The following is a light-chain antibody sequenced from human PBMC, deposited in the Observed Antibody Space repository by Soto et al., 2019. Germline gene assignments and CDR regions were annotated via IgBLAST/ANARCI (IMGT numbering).Light chain of an antibody. CDR3: QQLNSYPLGT. V-gene: IGKV1-9*01. CDR1: QGISSY. CDR2: AAS. J-gene: IGKJ2*02. Sequence: IQLTQSPSSLSASVGDRVTITCRASQGISSYLAWYQQKPGKAPKLLIYAASTLQSGVPSRFSGSGSGTDFTLTINSLQPEDFATYYCQQLNSYPLGTFGQGTKLEIK.